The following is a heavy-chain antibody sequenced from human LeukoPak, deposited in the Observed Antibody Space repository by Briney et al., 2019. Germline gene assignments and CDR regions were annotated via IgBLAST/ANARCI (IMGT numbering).Heavy chain of an antibody. D-gene: IGHD3-22*01. J-gene: IGHJ4*02. Sequence: PSETLSLTCAVSGGSISSGGYSWSWIRQPPGKGLEWIGYIYHSGSTYYNPSLKSRVTISVDTSKNQFSLKLSSVTAADTAVYYCARGTYYYDSSGYYEEYYFDYWGQGTLVTVSS. CDR1: GGSISSGGYS. CDR2: IYHSGST. CDR3: ARGTYYYDSSGYYEEYYFDY. V-gene: IGHV4-30-2*05.